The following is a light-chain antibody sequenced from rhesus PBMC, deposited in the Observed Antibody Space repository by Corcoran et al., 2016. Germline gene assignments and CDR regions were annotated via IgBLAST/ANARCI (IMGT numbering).Light chain of an antibody. V-gene: IGKV1-25*01. CDR1: QDISTY. CDR2: AAS. J-gene: IGKJ4*01. Sequence: DIQMTQSPSSLSASVGDRVTITCRASQDISTYLAWYQKRPGKAPKPLIYAASTLQSGVPSRFSGSGSGTDFTLTINSLQPEDFATYFCQQHNNHPLTFGGGTKVELK. CDR3: QQHNNHPLT.